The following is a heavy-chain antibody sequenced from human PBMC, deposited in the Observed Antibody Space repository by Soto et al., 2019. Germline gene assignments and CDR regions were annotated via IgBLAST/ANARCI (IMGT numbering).Heavy chain of an antibody. CDR1: GFTFSDYG. D-gene: IGHD6-6*01. V-gene: IGHV3-30*18. J-gene: IGHJ4*02. Sequence: QVQLVASGGGVAQPGRSLRLSCAVSGFTFSDYGMHWVRQAPGKGLEWVAVVSYDGSYKYYADSVQGRFTVSRDLSGNTLFLQMNSLRLEDTAVYFCAKEMYPRTVLDSSSTWGDYWGQGTLVAVSS. CDR3: AKEMYPRTVLDSSSTWGDY. CDR2: VSYDGSYK.